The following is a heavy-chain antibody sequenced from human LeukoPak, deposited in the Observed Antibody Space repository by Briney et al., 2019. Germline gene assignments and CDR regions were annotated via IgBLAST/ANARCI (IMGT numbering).Heavy chain of an antibody. CDR1: GVSSSSYY. V-gene: IGHV4-4*09. J-gene: IGHJ4*02. D-gene: IGHD2-15*01. Sequence: KPSETLSLTCTVSGVSSSSYYWTWIRQPPGKGLEWIGCVHTSGSTDYNPSLKNRVTMSVDVSKNEFSLRLSSVTAADTAVYYCARPGQSSWWVYFNYWGQGIPVTVSS. CDR2: VHTSGST. CDR3: ARPGQSSWWVYFNY.